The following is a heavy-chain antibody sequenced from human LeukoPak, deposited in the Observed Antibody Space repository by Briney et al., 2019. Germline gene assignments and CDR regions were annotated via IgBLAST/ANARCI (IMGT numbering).Heavy chain of an antibody. V-gene: IGHV3-48*02. CDR2: ISSSSSTI. Sequence: GGSLRLSCAASGFTFSSYSMNWLRQAPGKGLEGVLYISSSSSTIYYADSVKGRFTISRDNAKNSLFLQMNSLRDEDTAVYYCARAGLTTYPPNFEYWGQGTLVTVSS. J-gene: IGHJ4*02. D-gene: IGHD1-1*01. CDR1: GFTFSSYS. CDR3: ARAGLTTYPPNFEY.